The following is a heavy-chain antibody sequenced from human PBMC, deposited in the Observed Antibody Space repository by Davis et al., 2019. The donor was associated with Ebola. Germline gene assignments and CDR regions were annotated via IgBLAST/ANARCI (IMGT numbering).Heavy chain of an antibody. D-gene: IGHD3-10*01. CDR1: GGSISSYY. V-gene: IGHV4-59*01. Sequence: PSETLSLTCTVSGGSISSYYWSWIRQPPGKGLEWIGYIYYSGSTNYNPSLKSRVTISVDTSKNQFSLKLSSVTAADTAVYYCARDLGYYGSGGWGQGTLVTVSS. J-gene: IGHJ4*02. CDR2: IYYSGST. CDR3: ARDLGYYGSGG.